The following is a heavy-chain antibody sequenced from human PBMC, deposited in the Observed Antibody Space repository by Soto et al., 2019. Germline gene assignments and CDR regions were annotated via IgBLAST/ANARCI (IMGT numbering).Heavy chain of an antibody. CDR3: TRGSWNDVGYYYGMDV. V-gene: IGHV3-73*01. J-gene: IGHJ6*02. D-gene: IGHD1-1*01. CDR1: GFTFSGSA. Sequence: GGSLRLSCAASGFTFSGSAMHWVRQASGKGLEWVGRIRSKANSYATAYAASVKGRFTISRDDSKNTAYLQMNSLKTEDTAAYYCTRGSWNDVGYYYGMDVWGQGTTVTVSS. CDR2: IRSKANSYAT.